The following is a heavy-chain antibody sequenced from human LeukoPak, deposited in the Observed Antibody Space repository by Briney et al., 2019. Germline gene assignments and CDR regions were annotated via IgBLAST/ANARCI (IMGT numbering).Heavy chain of an antibody. CDR3: ARVGRGLYSMDV. Sequence: PGGSLRLSCAASGFTFSNYWMHWVRQAPGKGLVWVSRINSDGSSATYADSVQGRFTISRDNAKNSLYLQMNSLRDEDTAVYYCARVGRGLYSMDVWGQGTTVTVSS. V-gene: IGHV3-74*01. J-gene: IGHJ6*02. D-gene: IGHD3-10*01. CDR2: INSDGSSA. CDR1: GFTFSNYW.